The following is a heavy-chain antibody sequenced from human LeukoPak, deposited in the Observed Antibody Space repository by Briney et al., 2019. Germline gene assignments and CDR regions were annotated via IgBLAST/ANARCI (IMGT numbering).Heavy chain of an antibody. CDR1: GFTFSSYA. V-gene: IGHV3-23*01. CDR2: ISGSGGSI. D-gene: IGHD5-24*01. CDR3: ANPARWLQLESDY. Sequence: GGSLRLSCAASGFTFSSYAMSWVRQAPGKGLEWVLAISGSGGSIYYADSVKGRFTISRDNSKNTLYLQMNSLRAEDTAVYYCANPARWLQLESDYWGQGTLVTVSS. J-gene: IGHJ4*02.